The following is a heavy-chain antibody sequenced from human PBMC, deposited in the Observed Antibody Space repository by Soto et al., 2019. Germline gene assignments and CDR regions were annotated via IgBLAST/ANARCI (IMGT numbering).Heavy chain of an antibody. CDR1: GGTFSTYG. Sequence: QVQLVQSGAEVQKPGSSVKVSCKASGGTFSTYGISWVRQAPGQGLEWMGGFTAIFGAANYAPKFQGRVTITADESTSTAYMEMNSLRSEDSAVYYCARSEAVRSEAGTTVVGPNNWLDPWGQGTLVIVSS. D-gene: IGHD1-7*01. CDR3: ARSEAVRSEAGTTVVGPNNWLDP. CDR2: FTAIFGAA. J-gene: IGHJ5*02. V-gene: IGHV1-69*01.